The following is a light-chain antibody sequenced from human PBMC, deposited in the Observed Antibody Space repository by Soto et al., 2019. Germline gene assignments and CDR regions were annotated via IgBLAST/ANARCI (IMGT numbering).Light chain of an antibody. CDR3: QQYGSSLT. V-gene: IGKV3-20*01. J-gene: IGKJ5*01. Sequence: EIVLTQSPGTLSLSPGERATLSCRASQSVSSSYLAWYQQKPGQAPRLLIYGASSRATGIPDRFSGSGSGTDFTITISRLEPEDFAVNYYQQYGSSLTFGQRTRLEIK. CDR1: QSVSSSY. CDR2: GAS.